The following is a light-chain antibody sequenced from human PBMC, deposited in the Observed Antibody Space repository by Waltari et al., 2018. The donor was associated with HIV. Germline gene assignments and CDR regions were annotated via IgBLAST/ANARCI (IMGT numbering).Light chain of an antibody. V-gene: IGKV3-15*01. J-gene: IGKJ1*01. Sequence: EIVMTQSPATLSVSPGERATLPCRASQSVKNNLAWYQQKPGQAHRILFYGASTRVTGIPARFSGSGSETEFTLTISSLQSEDFAVYYCQQYNNWPGTFGQGTKVEIE. CDR1: QSVKNN. CDR3: QQYNNWPGT. CDR2: GAS.